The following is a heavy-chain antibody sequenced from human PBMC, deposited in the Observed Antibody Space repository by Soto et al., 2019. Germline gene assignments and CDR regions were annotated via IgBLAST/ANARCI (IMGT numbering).Heavy chain of an antibody. Sequence: SETLSLTCAVSGYSISSGDYWGWLRQPPGKGLEWIGSIYHGVSTYYSPSLNSRVTLSIDMTNNHVSLILNSVTAADTAVYYCARLFHLFPYYYDRSPYPFEKWFDPLGQGTLVPVCS. V-gene: IGHV4-38-2*01. D-gene: IGHD3-22*01. CDR3: ARLFHLFPYYYDRSPYPFEKWFDP. J-gene: IGHJ5*02. CDR2: IYHGVST. CDR1: GYSISSGDY.